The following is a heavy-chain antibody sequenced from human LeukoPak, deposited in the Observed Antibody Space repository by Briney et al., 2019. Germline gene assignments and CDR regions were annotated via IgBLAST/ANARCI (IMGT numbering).Heavy chain of an antibody. Sequence: SETLSLTCTVSGGSISTYYWSWIRQPAGKGREWIGRIYSSGSTNYNPSLRSRVTISVDTYKKQFSLKLNSVTAADTAVYYCARDKSVGAINWFDPWGQGTLVTVSS. CDR3: ARDKSVGAINWFDP. J-gene: IGHJ5*02. D-gene: IGHD1-26*01. V-gene: IGHV4-4*07. CDR2: IYSSGST. CDR1: GGSISTYY.